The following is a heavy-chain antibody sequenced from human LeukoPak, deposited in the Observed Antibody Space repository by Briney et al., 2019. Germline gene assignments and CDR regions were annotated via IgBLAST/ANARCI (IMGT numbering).Heavy chain of an antibody. CDR1: GFTVSSNY. D-gene: IGHD1-26*01. CDR3: AREGQGAGQSPSYWYFDL. Sequence: PGGSLRLSCAASGFTVSSNYMSWVRQAPGKGLEWVSVIYSGGSTYYADSVKGRFTISRDNSKNTLYLHMNSLRAEGTAVYYCAREGQGAGQSPSYWYFDLWGRGTLVTVSS. CDR2: IYSGGST. J-gene: IGHJ2*01. V-gene: IGHV3-53*01.